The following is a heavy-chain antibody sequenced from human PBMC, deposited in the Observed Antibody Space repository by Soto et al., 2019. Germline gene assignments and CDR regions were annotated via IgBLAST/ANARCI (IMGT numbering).Heavy chain of an antibody. CDR2: MSGSGGGT. J-gene: IGHJ5*02. CDR1: GFNFTNYA. Sequence: EVQLLESGGGLVQPGGSLRLSCAASGFNFTNYAMSWVRQAPGKGLEWVAGMSGSGGGTYYADSVKGRFTISRDNSKNTLYLQMNSLRAEDTAVYYCAKEEGPCLITSCYRDWFDPWGQGTLVTVSS. CDR3: AKEEGPCLITSCYRDWFDP. V-gene: IGHV3-23*01. D-gene: IGHD2-2*01.